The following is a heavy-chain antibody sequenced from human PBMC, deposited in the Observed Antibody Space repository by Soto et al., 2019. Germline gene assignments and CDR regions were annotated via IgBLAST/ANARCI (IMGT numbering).Heavy chain of an antibody. Sequence: PGGSLRLSCAASGFIFSSYTMHWVRQAPGKGLEWVGVITYDGSNQYYADSVEGRFTISRDNSRNMLFLQMNSLRPDDTAVYYCARAPSGSYPEFDYWGQGTMVTVYS. J-gene: IGHJ4*02. D-gene: IGHD1-26*01. V-gene: IGHV3-30-3*01. CDR2: ITYDGSNQ. CDR1: GFIFSSYT. CDR3: ARAPSGSYPEFDY.